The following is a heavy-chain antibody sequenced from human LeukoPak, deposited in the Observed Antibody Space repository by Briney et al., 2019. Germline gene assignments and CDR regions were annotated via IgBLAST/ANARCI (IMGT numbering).Heavy chain of an antibody. CDR1: GSTFSSYA. V-gene: IGHV1-69*01. CDR3: ASRYCSSTSCYDYYGMDV. J-gene: IGHJ6*02. Sequence: ASVKVSCKASGSTFSSYAISWVRQAPGQGLEWMGGIIPIFGTANYAQKFQGRVTITADESMSTAYMELSSLRFEDTAVYYCASRYCSSTSCYDYYGMDVWGQGTTVTVSS. CDR2: IIPIFGTA. D-gene: IGHD2-2*01.